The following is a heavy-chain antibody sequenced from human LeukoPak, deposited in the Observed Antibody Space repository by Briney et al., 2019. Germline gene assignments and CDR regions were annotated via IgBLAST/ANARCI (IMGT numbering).Heavy chain of an antibody. CDR3: VKSFLLWFGEEDY. D-gene: IGHD3-10*01. J-gene: IGHJ4*02. V-gene: IGHV3-23*01. Sequence: GGSLRLSCAASGFTFSSYAMSWARQAPGKGREWVSAISGSGGSTYYADSVKGRFTISRDNSKNTLSLQMNSLRAEDTAVYYCVKSFLLWFGEEDYWGQGTLVTVSS. CDR2: ISGSGGST. CDR1: GFTFSSYA.